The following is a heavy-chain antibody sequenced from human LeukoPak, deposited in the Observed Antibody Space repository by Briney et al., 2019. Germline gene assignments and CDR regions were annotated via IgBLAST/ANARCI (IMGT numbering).Heavy chain of an antibody. Sequence: PGGSLRLSCAASGFTFSSYAMSWVRQAPGKGLEWVSAISGSGGSTYYADSVKGRFTISRDNSKNTLYLQMNSLRAEDTAVYYCAKDLGYYGSGTTTAYNWFDPWGQGTLVTVSS. J-gene: IGHJ5*02. CDR1: GFTFSSYA. D-gene: IGHD3-10*01. CDR2: ISGSGGST. CDR3: AKDLGYYGSGTTTAYNWFDP. V-gene: IGHV3-23*01.